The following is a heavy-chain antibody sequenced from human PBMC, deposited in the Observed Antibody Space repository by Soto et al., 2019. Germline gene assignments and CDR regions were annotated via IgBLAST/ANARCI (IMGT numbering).Heavy chain of an antibody. Sequence: SQTLSLTCAISVDSVSSNNAAWNWIRQSPSRGLEWLGRTYYRSKFYNDYEVSVKSRITINPDTSKNQFSLKLSSVTAADTAVYYCAGQPTAGSYYDLGSYYYYYAMDVWGQGTTVTVSS. CDR2: TYYRSKFYN. CDR3: AGQPTAGSYYDLGSYYYYYAMDV. CDR1: VDSVSSNNAA. J-gene: IGHJ6*02. D-gene: IGHD3-10*01. V-gene: IGHV6-1*01.